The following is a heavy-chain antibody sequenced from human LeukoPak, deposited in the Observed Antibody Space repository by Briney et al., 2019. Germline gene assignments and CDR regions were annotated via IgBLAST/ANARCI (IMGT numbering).Heavy chain of an antibody. J-gene: IGHJ4*02. CDR1: GYSITNYY. D-gene: IGHD3-3*01. V-gene: IGHV4-38-2*02. CDR3: ARDAYSNLWSDYATPFDY. Sequence: SETLSLTCTVSGYSITNYYWGWIRQPPGKGLEWLGNIYHSGSTHYNPSLKSRVTISIDTSKNQFSLKLTSVTAADTAVYFCARDAYSNLWSDYATPFDYWGQGALVIVSS. CDR2: IYHSGST.